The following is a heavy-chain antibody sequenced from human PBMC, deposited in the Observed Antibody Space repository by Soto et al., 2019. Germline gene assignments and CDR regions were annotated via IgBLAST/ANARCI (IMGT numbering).Heavy chain of an antibody. J-gene: IGHJ6*02. CDR1: GFTFSSYS. CDR3: ARVGDTYYDFWSGYFDYYYGMDV. D-gene: IGHD3-3*01. V-gene: IGHV3-48*02. CDR2: ISSSSSTI. Sequence: EVQLVESGGGLVQPGGSLSLSCAASGFTFSSYSMNWVRQAPGKGLEWVSYISSSSSTIYYADSVKGRFTISRDNAKNALYLQMNSLRDEDTAVYYCARVGDTYYDFWSGYFDYYYGMDVWGQGTTVTVSS.